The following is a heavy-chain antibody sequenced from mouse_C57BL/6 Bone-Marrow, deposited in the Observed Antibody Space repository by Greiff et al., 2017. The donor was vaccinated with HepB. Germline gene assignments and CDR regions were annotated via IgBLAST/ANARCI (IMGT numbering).Heavy chain of an antibody. CDR3: TTGDYYGRGFAY. D-gene: IGHD1-1*01. J-gene: IGHJ3*01. CDR2: IDPENGDT. V-gene: IGHV14-4*01. Sequence: EVQLQQSGAELVRPGASVKLSCTASGFNIKDDYMHWVKQRPEQGLEWIGWIDPENGDTEYASKFQGKATITADTSSNTAYLQLSSLTSEDTAVYYCTTGDYYGRGFAYWGQGTRVTVSA. CDR1: GFNIKDDY.